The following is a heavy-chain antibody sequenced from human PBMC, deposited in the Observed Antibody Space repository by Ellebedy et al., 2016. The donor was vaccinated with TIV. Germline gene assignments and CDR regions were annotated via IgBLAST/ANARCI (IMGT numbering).Heavy chain of an antibody. CDR2: IRYDGTTG. D-gene: IGHD3-16*01. J-gene: IGHJ1*01. Sequence: GESLKISCAASGITFSGYDMHWVRQAPGKGLEWVSYIRYDGTTGHYADSVKGRFTISRDNSKNTLYLQMNSLRAEDTAVYYCTNGGKDFEHWGQGTQVSVSP. V-gene: IGHV3-30*02. CDR1: GITFSGYD. CDR3: TNGGKDFEH.